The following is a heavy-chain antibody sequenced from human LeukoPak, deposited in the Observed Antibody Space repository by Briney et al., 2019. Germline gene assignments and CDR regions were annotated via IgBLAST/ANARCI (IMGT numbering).Heavy chain of an antibody. J-gene: IGHJ3*02. CDR1: GISFSEYA. CDR2: ISGSGGST. CDR3: AKGSIAAAGTFDI. Sequence: GGSLRLSCTTSGISFSEYAMSWVRQAPGKGLEWVSAISGSGGSTYYADSVKGRFTISRDNSKNTLYLQMNSLRAEDTAVYYCAKGSIAAAGTFDIWGQGTMVTVSS. D-gene: IGHD6-13*01. V-gene: IGHV3-23*01.